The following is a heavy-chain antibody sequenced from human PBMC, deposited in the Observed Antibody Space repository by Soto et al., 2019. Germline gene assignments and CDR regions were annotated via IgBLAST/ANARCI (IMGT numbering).Heavy chain of an antibody. V-gene: IGHV3-30*18. CDR2: ISYDGSNK. CDR3: EKDRRSYYDY. CDR1: GFTFSSYG. Sequence: QVQLVESGGGVVQPGRSLRLSCAASGFTFSSYGMHWVRQAPGTGLEWVAVISYDGSNKYYADSVKGRFTISRDNSKNTLYLQMNSLSAEDTAVYYCEKDRRSYYDYWGQRTLVTVSS. J-gene: IGHJ4*02.